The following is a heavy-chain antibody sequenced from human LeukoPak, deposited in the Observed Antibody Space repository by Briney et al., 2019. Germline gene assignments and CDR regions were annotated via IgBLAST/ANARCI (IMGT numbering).Heavy chain of an antibody. CDR2: INQSGTT. J-gene: IGHJ4*02. CDR1: GGSFSGYF. V-gene: IGHV4-34*01. CDR3: ARHKAYGSGSYSPYYFDY. Sequence: PSETLSLTCIVSGGSFSGYFWIWIRQPPGKGLEWTGEINQSGTTNYNPSLKSRVTISVDTSRNQFSLKLSSVTAADTAVYYCARHKAYGSGSYSPYYFDYWGQGTQVTVSS. D-gene: IGHD3-10*01.